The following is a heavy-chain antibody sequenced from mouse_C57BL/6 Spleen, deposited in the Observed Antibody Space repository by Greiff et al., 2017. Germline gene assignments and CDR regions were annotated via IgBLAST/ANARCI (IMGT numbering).Heavy chain of an antibody. CDR1: GFNIKDYY. J-gene: IGHJ3*01. V-gene: IGHV14-2*01. CDR2: FDPEDGET. CDR3: ALNYGNYVGFAY. D-gene: IGHD2-1*01. Sequence: EVQLQQSGAELVKPGASVKLSCTASGFNIKDYYMHWVKQRTEQGLAWIGRFDPEDGETKYAPKFQGKATITADTSSNTAYLQISRLTSEDTAVYYCALNYGNYVGFAYWGQGTLVTVAA.